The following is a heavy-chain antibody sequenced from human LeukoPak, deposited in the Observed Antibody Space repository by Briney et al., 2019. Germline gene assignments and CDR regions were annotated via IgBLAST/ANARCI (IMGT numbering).Heavy chain of an antibody. CDR3: ARAPGYCSTTSCEYYYYMDV. J-gene: IGHJ6*03. Sequence: SETLSLTCTVSGGSISSYYWSWIRQPPGKGLEWIGYIYYSGSTNYNPSLKSRVTISVDTSKNQFSLKLSSVTAADTAVYYCARAPGYCSTTSCEYYYYMDVWGKGTTVTVSS. V-gene: IGHV4-59*12. D-gene: IGHD2-2*01. CDR2: IYYSGST. CDR1: GGSISSYY.